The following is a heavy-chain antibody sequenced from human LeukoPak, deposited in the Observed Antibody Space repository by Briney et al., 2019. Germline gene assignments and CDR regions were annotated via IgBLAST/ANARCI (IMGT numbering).Heavy chain of an antibody. CDR1: GFTFSTYG. V-gene: IGHV3-30*18. Sequence: PGGSLRLSCAASGFTFSTYGMHWVRQAPGKGLEWVAVISYDGSNKNYADSVKGRFTTSRDNSRNTLDLQMNSLRPEDTAVYYCAKSGYQLLAGNWFDPWGQGTLVTVSS. J-gene: IGHJ5*02. D-gene: IGHD2-2*01. CDR3: AKSGYQLLAGNWFDP. CDR2: ISYDGSNK.